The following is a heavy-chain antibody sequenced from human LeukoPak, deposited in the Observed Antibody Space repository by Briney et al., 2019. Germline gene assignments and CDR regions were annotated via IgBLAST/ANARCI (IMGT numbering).Heavy chain of an antibody. J-gene: IGHJ3*02. CDR3: ARGYCRGGSCYGGAFDI. CDR1: GFSFSSYD. CDR2: IGTASDP. D-gene: IGHD2-15*01. Sequence: PGGSLRLSCAASGFSFSSYDMHWVRQATGKGLEWVSAIGTASDPYYPGSVKGRFTISRENAKNSLYLQMNSLRAGDTAVYYCARGYCRGGSCYGGAFDIWGQGTMVTVSS. V-gene: IGHV3-13*05.